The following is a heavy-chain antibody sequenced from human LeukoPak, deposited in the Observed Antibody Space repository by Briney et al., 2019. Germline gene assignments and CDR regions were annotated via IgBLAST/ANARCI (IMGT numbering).Heavy chain of an antibody. Sequence: PGGSLRLSCAASGFSFSSYWMSWVRQAPGKGLEWVANIKQDGSEKSYVGSVKGRFTISRDTAKNSLYLQMNSLRAEDTALYYCAKDVSQGRLLSAAAATTAFDYWGQGTLVTVSS. D-gene: IGHD6-13*01. CDR3: AKDVSQGRLLSAAAATTAFDY. J-gene: IGHJ4*02. V-gene: IGHV3-7*03. CDR1: GFSFSSYW. CDR2: IKQDGSEK.